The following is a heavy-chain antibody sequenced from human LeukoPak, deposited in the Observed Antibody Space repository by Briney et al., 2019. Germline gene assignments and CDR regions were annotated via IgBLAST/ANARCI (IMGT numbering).Heavy chain of an antibody. CDR2: IKQDGSEK. D-gene: IGHD1-14*01. CDR3: ATEPATYYYYYGMDV. J-gene: IGHJ6*02. Sequence: PGRSLRLSCAASGFTFSSYWMSWVRQAPGKGLEWVANIKQDGSEKYYVDSVKGRFTISRDNAKNSLYLQMNSLRAEDTAVYYCATEPATYYYYYGMDVWGQGTTVTVSS. CDR1: GFTFSSYW. V-gene: IGHV3-7*01.